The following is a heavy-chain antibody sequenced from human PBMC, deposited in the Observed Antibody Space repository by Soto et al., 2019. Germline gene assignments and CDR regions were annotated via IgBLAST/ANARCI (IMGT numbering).Heavy chain of an antibody. D-gene: IGHD3-9*01. CDR1: GFTFSSYA. J-gene: IGHJ6*02. Sequence: LRLSCSASGFTFSSYAMHWVRQAPGKGLEYVSAISSNGGSTYYADSVKGRFTISRDNSKNTLYLQMSSLRAEDTAVYYCVKGLRYFDWLLYDTYYYYGMDVWGQGTTVTVSS. CDR2: ISSNGGST. V-gene: IGHV3-64D*06. CDR3: VKGLRYFDWLLYDTYYYYGMDV.